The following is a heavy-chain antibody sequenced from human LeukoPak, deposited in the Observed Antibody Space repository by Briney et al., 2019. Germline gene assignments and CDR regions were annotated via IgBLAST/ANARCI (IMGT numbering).Heavy chain of an antibody. J-gene: IGHJ4*02. CDR2: FHTSGNT. CDR3: ARLDGGRTVA. Sequence: SETLSLTCAVSGDSITNYYWTWIRQPAGKGLEWIGRFHTSGNTNYNPSLKSRVTMSVDTSKNQFSLKLSSVTAADTAVYYCARLDGGRTVAWGQGTLVTVSS. D-gene: IGHD6-19*01. CDR1: GDSITNYY. V-gene: IGHV4-4*07.